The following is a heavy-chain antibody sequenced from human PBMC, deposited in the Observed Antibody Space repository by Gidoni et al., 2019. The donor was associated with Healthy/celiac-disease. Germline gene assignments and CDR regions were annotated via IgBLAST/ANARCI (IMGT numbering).Heavy chain of an antibody. D-gene: IGHD3-9*01. CDR3: ARIHSRYDILTGYLFDY. CDR1: GFSLSNARMG. V-gene: IGHV2-26*01. Sequence: QVTLKESGPVLVKPTETLTLTCTVSGFSLSNARMGVSWIRQPPGKALEWLAHIFSNDEKSYSTSLKSRLTISKDTSKSQVVLTMTNMVPVDTATYYCARIHSRYDILTGYLFDYWGQGTLVTVSS. CDR2: IFSNDEK. J-gene: IGHJ4*02.